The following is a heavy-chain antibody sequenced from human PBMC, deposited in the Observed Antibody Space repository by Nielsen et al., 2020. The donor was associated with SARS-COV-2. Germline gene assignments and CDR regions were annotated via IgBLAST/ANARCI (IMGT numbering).Heavy chain of an antibody. Sequence: GESLKISCAASGFTRRSYDINWVRQAPGKGLEWIATIDSGTTTLYAESVKGRFSVSRDSSNNTVFLLMETLRAEDTAKYYCANGHSLSGWIGAYFYDFWGQGTQVTVSS. CDR1: GFTRRSYD. V-gene: IGHV3-23*05. CDR3: ANGHSLSGWIGAYFYDF. D-gene: IGHD6-19*01. J-gene: IGHJ4*02. CDR2: IDSGTTT.